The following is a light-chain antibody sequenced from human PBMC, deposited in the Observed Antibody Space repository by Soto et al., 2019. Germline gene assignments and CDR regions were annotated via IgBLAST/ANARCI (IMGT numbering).Light chain of an antibody. J-gene: IGKJ1*01. Sequence: DIQMTQSPSTLSASVGDRVTITCRASQSISSWLAWYQQKPGKAPKLLIYKASILESGVPSRFSGSESGTEFTLTISSLQPDDFATYYSQQYNSYSWTFGQGTKVEIK. CDR2: KAS. V-gene: IGKV1-5*03. CDR1: QSISSW. CDR3: QQYNSYSWT.